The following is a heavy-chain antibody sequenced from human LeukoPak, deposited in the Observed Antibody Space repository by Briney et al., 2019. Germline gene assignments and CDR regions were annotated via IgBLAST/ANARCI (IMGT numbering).Heavy chain of an antibody. CDR3: ARHHSSGWYVGFDY. CDR1: GGSISSYY. J-gene: IGHJ4*02. CDR2: IYTSGST. V-gene: IGHV4-4*09. D-gene: IGHD6-19*01. Sequence: SETLSLTCTVSGGSISSYYWSWIRQPPGKGLEWVGYIYTSGSTNYNPSLKSRVTISVDTSKNQFSLKLSSVTAADTGVYYCARHHSSGWYVGFDYWGQGTLVSVSS.